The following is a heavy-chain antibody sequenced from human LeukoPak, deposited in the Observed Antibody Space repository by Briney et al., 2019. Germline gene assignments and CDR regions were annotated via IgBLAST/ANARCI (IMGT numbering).Heavy chain of an antibody. J-gene: IGHJ4*02. Sequence: PGGSLRLSCAASGFTVSSNYMSWVRQAPGKGLEWVSLINGDGGKTYYGDSGKGRFTISRDNSKNSLYLQMNSLRTEDTAFYYCAKGMYYYDSSGYASAIDYRGQGTLVTVSS. D-gene: IGHD3-22*01. V-gene: IGHV3-43*02. CDR3: AKGMYYYDSSGYASAIDY. CDR2: INGDGGKT. CDR1: GFTVSSNY.